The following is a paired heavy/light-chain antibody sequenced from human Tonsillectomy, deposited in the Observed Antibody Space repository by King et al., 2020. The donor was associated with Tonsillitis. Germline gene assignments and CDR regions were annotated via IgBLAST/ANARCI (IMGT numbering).Light chain of an antibody. CDR1: QGISNY. Sequence: DIQMTQSPSSLSASVGDRVTITCRASQGISNYLAWFQQKPGKAPKSLIYAASILQSGVPSKFSGSGSGTDFTLTISSLQPEDFATYYCQQYNSYPYTFGQGTKLEIK. J-gene: IGKJ2*01. CDR2: AAS. CDR3: QQYNSYPYT. V-gene: IGKV1-16*02.
Heavy chain of an antibody. J-gene: IGHJ4*02. CDR1: GGSISSGDYY. CDR3: AREDHYDRVFGD. D-gene: IGHD3-22*01. V-gene: IGHV4-30-4*01. Sequence: QVQLQESGPGLVKPSQTLSLTCTVSGGSISSGDYYWSWIRQPPGKGLEWIGYIYYRGNTYYNPSLKSRLSISVDTSKNQFSLKLRSVTAADTAVYYCAREDHYDRVFGDWGQGTLVTVSS. CDR2: IYYRGNT.